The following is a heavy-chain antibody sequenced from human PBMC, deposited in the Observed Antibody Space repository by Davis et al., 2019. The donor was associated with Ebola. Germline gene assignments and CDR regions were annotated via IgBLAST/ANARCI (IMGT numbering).Heavy chain of an antibody. V-gene: IGHV3-66*01. CDR2: LYSGGST. D-gene: IGHD3-22*01. J-gene: IGHJ6*04. Sequence: GESLKISCAASGFTFASYAMSWVRQAPGKGLEWVSVLYSGGSTYYADSVKGRFTISRDNSKNTLYLQMNSLRAEDTAVYYCARGGSSGYPYYYYGMDVWGKGTTVTVSS. CDR1: GFTFASYA. CDR3: ARGGSSGYPYYYYGMDV.